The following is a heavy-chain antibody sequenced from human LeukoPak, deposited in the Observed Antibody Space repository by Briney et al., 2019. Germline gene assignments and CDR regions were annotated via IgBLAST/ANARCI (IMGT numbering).Heavy chain of an antibody. V-gene: IGHV3-48*03. CDR2: ISGSGSTI. Sequence: GGSLRLSCAASGFTFSNYEMNWVRQAPGKGLCWVSYISGSGSTIYYADSVKGRFTISRDNAKNSLFLQMDSLRVEDTAIYFCARGPFSTGWYVDWGQGTLVTVSS. CDR3: ARGPFSTGWYVD. D-gene: IGHD6-19*01. J-gene: IGHJ4*02. CDR1: GFTFSNYE.